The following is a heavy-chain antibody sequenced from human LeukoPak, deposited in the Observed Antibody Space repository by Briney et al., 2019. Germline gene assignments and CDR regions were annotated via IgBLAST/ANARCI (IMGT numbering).Heavy chain of an antibody. J-gene: IGHJ5*02. CDR2: MNPNSGNT. V-gene: IGHV1-8*01. CDR1: GYTFTGYD. D-gene: IGHD3-16*02. Sequence: GASVKVSCKASGYTFTGYDINWVRQATGQGLEWMGWMNPNSGNTGSAQRFQGRITMTRDTSISTAYMELSSLRSEDTAVYYCARGPLVRLPSSFDPWGQGTLVTVSS. CDR3: ARGPLVRLPSSFDP.